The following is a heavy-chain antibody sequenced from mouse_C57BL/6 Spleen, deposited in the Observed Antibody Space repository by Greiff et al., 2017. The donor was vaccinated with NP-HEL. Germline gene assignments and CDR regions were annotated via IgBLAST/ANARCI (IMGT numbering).Heavy chain of an antibody. J-gene: IGHJ3*01. V-gene: IGHV3-6*01. CDR2: ISYDGSN. CDR1: GYSITSGYY. CDR3: SRGYCAAWFAD. D-gene: IGHD2-14*01. Sequence: DVKLQESGPGLVKPSQSLSLTCSVTGYSITSGYYWNWIRQFPGNKLEWMGYISYDGSNNYNPSLKNRISFTRDTSKNQFFLKLNSVTTEDAATYDCSRGYCAAWFADWGKGTLVTVSA.